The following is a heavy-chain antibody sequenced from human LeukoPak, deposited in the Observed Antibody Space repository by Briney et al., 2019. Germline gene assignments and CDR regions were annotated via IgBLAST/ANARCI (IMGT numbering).Heavy chain of an antibody. CDR1: GFTFSSYA. D-gene: IGHD3-10*01. J-gene: IGHJ6*02. CDR2: INWNGGST. CDR3: ARDVLLWFGETRNYGMDV. Sequence: GGSLRLSCAGPGFTFSSYAMTWVRQAPGKGLEWVSGINWNGGSTGYADSVKGRFTISRDNAKNSLYLQMNSLRAEDTALYYCARDVLLWFGETRNYGMDVWGQGTTVTVSS. V-gene: IGHV3-20*04.